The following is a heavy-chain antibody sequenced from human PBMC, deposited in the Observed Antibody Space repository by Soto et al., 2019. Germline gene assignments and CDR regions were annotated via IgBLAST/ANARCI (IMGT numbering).Heavy chain of an antibody. CDR3: ARVGYCSGGSCYSFIIKYYYYIMDV. D-gene: IGHD2-15*01. CDR1: GGTFSSYT. J-gene: IGHJ6*02. V-gene: IGHV1-69*02. CDR2: IIPILGIA. Sequence: GASVKVSCKSSGGTFSSYTISWVRQAPGQGLEWMGRIIPILGIANYAQKFQGRVTITADKSTSTAYMELSSLRSEDTAVYYCARVGYCSGGSCYSFIIKYYYYIMDVWGQGTTVTVSS.